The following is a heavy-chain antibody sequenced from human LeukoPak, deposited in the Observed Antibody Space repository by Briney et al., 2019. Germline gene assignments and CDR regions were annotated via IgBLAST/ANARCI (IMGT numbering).Heavy chain of an antibody. CDR3: AIGYCSSTSCYPSGDFVY. CDR2: IIPIFGTA. D-gene: IGHD2-2*01. CDR1: GGTFSSYA. Sequence: SVKVSCKASGGTFSSYATSWVRQAPGQGLEWMGGIIPIFGTANYAQKFQGRVTITADESTSTAYMELSSLRSEDTAVYYCAIGYCSSTSCYPSGDFVYWGQGTLVTVSS. J-gene: IGHJ4*02. V-gene: IGHV1-69*13.